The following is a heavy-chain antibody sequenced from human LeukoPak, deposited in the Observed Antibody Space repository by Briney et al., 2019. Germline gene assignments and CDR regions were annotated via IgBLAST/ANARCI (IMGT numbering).Heavy chain of an antibody. CDR1: GGTFSSYA. Sequence: ASVKVSCKASGGTFSSYAISWVRQAPGQGLEWMGWISAYNGNTNYAQKLQGRVTMTTDTSTSTAYMELRSLRSDDTAVYYCASITVTTSRWGQGTLVTVSS. V-gene: IGHV1-18*01. CDR2: ISAYNGNT. J-gene: IGHJ4*02. D-gene: IGHD4-17*01. CDR3: ASITVTTSR.